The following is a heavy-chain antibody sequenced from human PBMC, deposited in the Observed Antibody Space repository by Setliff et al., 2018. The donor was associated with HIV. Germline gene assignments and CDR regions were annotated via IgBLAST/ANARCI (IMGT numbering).Heavy chain of an antibody. Sequence: PSETLSLTCTVSGGSISSDGHYWGWIRQPPGKGLEWIGTIYYSGSTYYNPSLKSRLTISVDTSKNQFPLKLSSVTAADTAVYYCARRDGYSYGFYFDYWGQGTLVTVSS. CDR3: ARRDGYSYGFYFDY. V-gene: IGHV4-39*01. CDR2: IYYSGST. J-gene: IGHJ4*02. CDR1: GGSISSDGHY. D-gene: IGHD5-18*01.